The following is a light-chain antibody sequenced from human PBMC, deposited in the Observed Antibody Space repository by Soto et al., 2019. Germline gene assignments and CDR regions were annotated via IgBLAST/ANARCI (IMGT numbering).Light chain of an antibody. V-gene: IGKV1-5*01. CDR2: DAS. CDR1: QSISSW. Sequence: DIQMTQSPSTLSASVGDRVTITCRARQSISSWLAWYQQKPGKAPKLLIYDASSLESGVPSRFSGSGSGTEFTLTISSLQPDDFAPYYCQQYNSYSQYTFGQGTKLEIK. CDR3: QQYNSYSQYT. J-gene: IGKJ2*01.